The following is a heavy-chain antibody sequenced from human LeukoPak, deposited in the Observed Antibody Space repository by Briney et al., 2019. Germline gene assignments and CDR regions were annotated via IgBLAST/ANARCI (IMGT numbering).Heavy chain of an antibody. CDR1: GLTLSSYE. D-gene: IGHD6-19*01. J-gene: IGHJ4*02. CDR2: IEYGESTT. CDR3: ARNSGWYGIS. Sequence: PGGSLRLSCMVSGLTLSSYEMSWIRQAPGKGLEWVSSIEYGESTTHYADSVRGRFTISRDNYKNTLYLQLTSLSDDDTAVYFCARNSGWYGISWGQGTLVIVSS. V-gene: IGHV3-23*01.